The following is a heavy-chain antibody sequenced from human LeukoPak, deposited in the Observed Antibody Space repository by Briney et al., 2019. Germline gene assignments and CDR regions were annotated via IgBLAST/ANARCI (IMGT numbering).Heavy chain of an antibody. D-gene: IGHD3-10*01. J-gene: IGHJ4*02. CDR2: IFNGGST. CDR3: ARGLFTSGTYYNFFDH. Sequence: GGSLRLSCVASGFTVSSSYMTWVRQAPGKGLDWVSVIFNGGSTYYADSVKGRFTISTDNSKNTVYLQMNSLKSEDTGIYYCARGLFTSGTYYNFFDHWAQGILVTVSS. V-gene: IGHV3-66*01. CDR1: GFTVSSSY.